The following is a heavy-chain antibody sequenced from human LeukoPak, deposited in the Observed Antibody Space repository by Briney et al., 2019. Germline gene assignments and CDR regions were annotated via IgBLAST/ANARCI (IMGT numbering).Heavy chain of an antibody. V-gene: IGHV3-30*02. D-gene: IGHD2-2*02. CDR2: IRYDGSNK. CDR1: GFTFSSYG. CDR3: AKDLGYCSSTSCYKYFQH. J-gene: IGHJ1*01. Sequence: GGSQRLSCAASGFTFSSYGMHWVRQAPGKGLEWVAFIRYDGSNKYYADSVKGRFTISRDNSKNTLYLQMNSLRAEDTAVYYCAKDLGYCSSTSCYKYFQHWGQGTLVTVSS.